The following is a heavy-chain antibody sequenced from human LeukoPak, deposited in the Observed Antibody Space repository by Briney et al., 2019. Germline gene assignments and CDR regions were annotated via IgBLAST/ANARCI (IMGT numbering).Heavy chain of an antibody. V-gene: IGHV6-1*01. D-gene: IGHD6-13*01. CDR3: ATSGYSSTWAHDY. J-gene: IGHJ4*02. Sequence: SQTLSLTCAISGDSVSRNSAAWNWIRQSPSRGLEWLGRTYYRSKWFNYYADSVKSRISVNPDTSKNQFSLQLTSVTPEDTAVYYCATSGYSSTWAHDYWSQGTLVTVSS. CDR2: TYYRSKWFN. CDR1: GDSVSRNSAA.